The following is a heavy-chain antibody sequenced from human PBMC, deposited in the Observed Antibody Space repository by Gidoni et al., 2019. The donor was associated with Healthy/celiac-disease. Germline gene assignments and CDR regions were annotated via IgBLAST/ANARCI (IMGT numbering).Heavy chain of an antibody. J-gene: IGHJ4*02. D-gene: IGHD6-13*01. V-gene: IGHV3-73*01. Sequence: EVQLVESGGGLVQPGGSLKLSCAASGFTFSGSAMHWVRQASGKGLEWVGRIRSKANSYATAYAASVKGRFTISRDDSKNTAYLQMNSLKTEDTAVYYCTLVAPTNIAAAADFDYWGQGTLVTVSS. CDR2: IRSKANSYAT. CDR3: TLVAPTNIAAAADFDY. CDR1: GFTFSGSA.